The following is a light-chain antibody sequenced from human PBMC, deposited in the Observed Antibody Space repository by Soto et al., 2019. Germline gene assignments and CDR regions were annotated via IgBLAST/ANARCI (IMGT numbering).Light chain of an antibody. J-gene: IGKJ1*01. V-gene: IGKV3-20*01. Sequence: EIVLTQSPGTLSLSPGERATLSCRASQSVTSTYLAWYQQKPGQAPRLLIYGASSRATGIPDRFGGSGSGTDFTLTISRLEPEDFAVYYCQHYGGSPWTFGQGTKVDI. CDR2: GAS. CDR1: QSVTSTY. CDR3: QHYGGSPWT.